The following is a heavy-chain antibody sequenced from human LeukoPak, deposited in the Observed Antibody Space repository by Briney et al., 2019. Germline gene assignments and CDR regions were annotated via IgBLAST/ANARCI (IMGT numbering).Heavy chain of an antibody. D-gene: IGHD3-10*01. Sequence: GGSLRLSGAASGFTFSSYSMNWVRQAPGKGLEWVSSISSSSSYIYYADSVKGRFTISRDNAKNSLYLQMNSLRAEDTAVYYCAREGTELYAFDIWGQGTMVTVSS. CDR2: ISSSSSYI. CDR3: AREGTELYAFDI. CDR1: GFTFSSYS. J-gene: IGHJ3*02. V-gene: IGHV3-21*01.